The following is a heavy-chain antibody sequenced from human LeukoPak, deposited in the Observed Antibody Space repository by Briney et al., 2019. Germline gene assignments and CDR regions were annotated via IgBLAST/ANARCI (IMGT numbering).Heavy chain of an antibody. D-gene: IGHD6-19*01. J-gene: IGHJ4*02. CDR3: ASAAGPFDN. V-gene: IGHV3-33*01. CDR2: IGYDGSNK. Sequence: PGRSLRLSWAASRFTFSNYGMHWVRQAPGKGLEWVAVIGYDGSNKYYADSVKGRFTLYRENSRRTLFLQMNSLRAEDTAVYYCASAAGPFDNWGQGTLVTVSS. CDR1: RFTFSNYG.